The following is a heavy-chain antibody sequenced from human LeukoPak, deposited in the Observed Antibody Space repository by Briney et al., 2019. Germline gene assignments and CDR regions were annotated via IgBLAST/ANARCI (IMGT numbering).Heavy chain of an antibody. V-gene: IGHV4-39*01. CDR2: IYYSGST. D-gene: IGHD3-10*01. J-gene: IGHJ5*02. CDR3: ARHRRGSLMVRGVIQPGGIVT. CDR1: GGSISSSSYY. Sequence: KTSETLSLTCTVSGGSISSSSYYWGWIRQPPGKGLEWIGSIYYSGSTYYNPSLKSRVTISVDTSKNQFSLKLSSVTAADTAVYYCARHRRGSLMVRGVIQPGGIVTWGQGTLVTVSS.